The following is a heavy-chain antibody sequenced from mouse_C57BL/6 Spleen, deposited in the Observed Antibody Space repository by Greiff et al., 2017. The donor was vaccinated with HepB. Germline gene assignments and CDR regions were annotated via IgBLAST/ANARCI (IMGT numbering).Heavy chain of an antibody. J-gene: IGHJ2*01. CDR2: ISYEGSN. Sequence: ESGPGLVKPSQSLSLTCSVTGYSITSGYYWNWIRQFPGNKLEWMGYISYEGSNNYNPSLKNRISITRDTSKNQFFLKLNSVTTEDTATYYCARDEDTTVVATNYFDYWGQGTTLTVSS. CDR3: ARDEDTTVVATNYFDY. D-gene: IGHD1-1*01. V-gene: IGHV3-6*01. CDR1: GYSITSGYY.